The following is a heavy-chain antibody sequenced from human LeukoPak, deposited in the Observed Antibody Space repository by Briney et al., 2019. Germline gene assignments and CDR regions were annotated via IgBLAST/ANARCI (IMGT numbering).Heavy chain of an antibody. V-gene: IGHV3-11*01. CDR3: ARGSWRVARIVDY. D-gene: IGHD5-12*01. Sequence: GGSLRLSCAASGFTFSDYYLTWIRQAPGKGLEWVSYIGVSATAIHYADSVKGRFTIFRDNAKNSLYLQMNRLRAEDTAVYYCARGSWRVARIVDYWGQGTLVTVSS. CDR1: GFTFSDYY. J-gene: IGHJ4*02. CDR2: IGVSATAI.